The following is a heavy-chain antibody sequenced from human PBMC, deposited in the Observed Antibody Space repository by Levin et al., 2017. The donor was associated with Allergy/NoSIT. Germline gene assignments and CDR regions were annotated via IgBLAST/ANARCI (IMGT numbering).Heavy chain of an antibody. Sequence: LSLTCAASGFTFNNSWMNWVRQAPGKGLEWVANIKQDGSEKYYVDSVKGRFTISRDNTKNSLYLQMDSLRAEDTAVYYCASVRAVTYVDAFHIWGQGTMVTVSS. D-gene: IGHD4-17*01. CDR2: IKQDGSEK. J-gene: IGHJ3*02. CDR1: GFTFNNSW. V-gene: IGHV3-7*01. CDR3: ASVRAVTYVDAFHI.